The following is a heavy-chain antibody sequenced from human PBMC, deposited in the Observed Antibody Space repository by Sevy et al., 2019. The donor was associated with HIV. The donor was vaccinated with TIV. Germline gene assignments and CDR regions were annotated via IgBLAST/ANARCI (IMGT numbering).Heavy chain of an antibody. Sequence: GGSLRLSCVASGSGFRFDDYAMNWVRQAPGKGLEWVAGISWNGFSTGYGDFVKGGATISRDKAKNSVYLQMNNLRDEDTALYYCAKDTVPVGYRFDYQYTYYYGMDVWGQGTTVTVSS. CDR3: AKDTVPVGYRFDYQYTYYYGMDV. D-gene: IGHD5-18*01. CDR1: GSGFRFDDYA. CDR2: ISWNGFST. J-gene: IGHJ6*02. V-gene: IGHV3-9*01.